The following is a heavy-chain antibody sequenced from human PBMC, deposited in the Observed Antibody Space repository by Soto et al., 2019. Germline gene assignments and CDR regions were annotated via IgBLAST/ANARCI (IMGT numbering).Heavy chain of an antibody. V-gene: IGHV4-31*01. Sequence: SETLCLTCTVSGGSISSGGYYWSWIRQHQGKGLEWIGYIYYSGSTYYMLSLKSPVTITVDTSKNLFSLTLRSVTAADTAVYSCARDKGDSSGYYKFDYWGQGTLVTVSS. CDR1: GGSISSGGYY. CDR3: ARDKGDSSGYYKFDY. D-gene: IGHD3-22*01. CDR2: IYYSGST. J-gene: IGHJ4*01.